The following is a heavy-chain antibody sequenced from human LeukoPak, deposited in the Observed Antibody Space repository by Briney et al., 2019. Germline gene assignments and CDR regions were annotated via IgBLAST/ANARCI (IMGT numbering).Heavy chain of an antibody. J-gene: IGHJ4*02. CDR2: ISNSDGRT. V-gene: IGHV3-23*01. CDR3: AKDGVYRSGCCYYFDY. Sequence: GGSLRLSCAASGFTFSGYAMSWVRQAPGKGLEWVSGISNSDGRTYYADSVEGRFTISRDNSKNTLYLQMNSLRPGDTAVYYCAKDGVYRSGCCYYFDYWGQGTLVTVSS. D-gene: IGHD3-10*01. CDR1: GFTFSGYA.